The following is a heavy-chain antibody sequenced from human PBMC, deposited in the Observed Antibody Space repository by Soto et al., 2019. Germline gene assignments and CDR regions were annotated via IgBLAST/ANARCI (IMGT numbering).Heavy chain of an antibody. CDR2: ISSSGGPI. CDR1: GFTFSSFG. V-gene: IGHV3-48*02. J-gene: IGHJ6*02. CDR3: AKDQNPWWGTYSYYYYGVDV. Sequence: EMHLVESGGDLVGPGGSLRLSCAGSGFTFSSFGMNWVRQAPGKGLEWVSSISSSGGPIYYADSVKGRFTISRDNVKDSLSLQMNSLRDEDTAVYYCAKDQNPWWGTYSYYYYGVDVWGQGTTVTVSS. D-gene: IGHD1-26*01.